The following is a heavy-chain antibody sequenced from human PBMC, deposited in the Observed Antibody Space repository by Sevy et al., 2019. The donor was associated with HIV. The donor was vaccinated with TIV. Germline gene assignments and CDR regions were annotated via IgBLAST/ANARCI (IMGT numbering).Heavy chain of an antibody. CDR3: ARESIAVAGIGYYFDY. CDR1: GFTYSSYG. Sequence: GGSLRLSCAASGFTYSSYGMHWVRQAPGKGLEWVAVIWYDGTNKEYAYSVKGRFTISRDNSKNTLYLQVNSLRAEDTAVYYCARESIAVAGIGYYFDYWGQGTLVTVSS. D-gene: IGHD6-19*01. CDR2: IWYDGTNK. V-gene: IGHV3-33*01. J-gene: IGHJ4*02.